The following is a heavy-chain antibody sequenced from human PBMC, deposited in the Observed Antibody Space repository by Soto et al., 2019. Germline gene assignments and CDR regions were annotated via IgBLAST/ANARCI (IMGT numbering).Heavy chain of an antibody. CDR2: IYYSGST. D-gene: IGHD5-12*01. CDR3: ARVEATIQDYYMDV. CDR1: GGSISSYY. J-gene: IGHJ6*03. Sequence: ETLSLTCTVSGGSISSYYWSWIRQPPGKGLEWIGYIYYSGSTNYNPSLKSRVTISVDTSKNQFSLKLSSVTAADTAVYYCARVEATIQDYYMDVWGKGTTVTVSS. V-gene: IGHV4-59*01.